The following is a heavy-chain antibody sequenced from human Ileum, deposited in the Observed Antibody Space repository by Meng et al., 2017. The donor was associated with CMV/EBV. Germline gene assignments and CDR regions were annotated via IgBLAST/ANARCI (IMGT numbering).Heavy chain of an antibody. CDR2: INPKNGVT. CDR3: AREGPGDYGIWFDY. Sequence: HVQVEQFGAEVKKPGGAVTVAFKTCRYNFSEFYIHWVRKAPGQRLEWMGRINPKNGVTNYAQMFQGRVTMTSDTSIGTGYMELRSLTSDDTAVYFCAREGPGDYGIWFDYWGQGTLVVASS. D-gene: IGHD4-17*01. J-gene: IGHJ4*02. V-gene: IGHV1-2*06. CDR1: RYNFSEFY.